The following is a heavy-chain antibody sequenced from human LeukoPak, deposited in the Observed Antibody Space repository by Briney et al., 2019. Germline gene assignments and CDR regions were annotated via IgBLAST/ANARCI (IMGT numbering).Heavy chain of an antibody. V-gene: IGHV4-59*01. Sequence: SETLSLTCTVSGGSISSYYWSWIRQPPGKGLEWIGYIYYSGSTNYKPSLKSRVTISVDTSKNQFSLKLSSVTAADTAVYYCARGPMESKWFPHYYYYYMDVWGKGTTVTVSS. CDR1: GGSISSYY. D-gene: IGHD3-22*01. J-gene: IGHJ6*03. CDR2: IYYSGST. CDR3: ARGPMESKWFPHYYYYYMDV.